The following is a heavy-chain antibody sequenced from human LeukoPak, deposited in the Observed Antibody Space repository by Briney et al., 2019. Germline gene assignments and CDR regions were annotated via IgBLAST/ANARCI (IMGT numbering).Heavy chain of an antibody. CDR1: GLTFSSYE. J-gene: IGHJ4*02. CDR3: AINQYYYDSSGYYYFDY. CDR2: ISSSGSTI. V-gene: IGHV3-48*03. Sequence: AGGSLRLSCAASGLTFSSYEMNWVRQAPAKGQEWVSYISSSGSTIYYADSVKGRFTISRDNAKNSLYLQMNSLRAEDTAIYYCAINQYYYDSSGYYYFDYWGQGTLVTVSS. D-gene: IGHD3-22*01.